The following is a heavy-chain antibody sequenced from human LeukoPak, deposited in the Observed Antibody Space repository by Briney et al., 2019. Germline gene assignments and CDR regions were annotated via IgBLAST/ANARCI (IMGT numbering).Heavy chain of an antibody. D-gene: IGHD3-22*01. V-gene: IGHV3-66*01. CDR3: ARAPYYYDSSGLHFDY. Sequence: PGGSLRLSCAASGFTVSSNYMSWVRQAPGKGLEWVSVIYSGGSTYYADSVKGRFTISRDNSKNTLYLQMNSLRAEDTAVYYCARAPYYYDSSGLHFDYWGQGTLVTVSS. CDR1: GFTVSSNY. CDR2: IYSGGST. J-gene: IGHJ4*02.